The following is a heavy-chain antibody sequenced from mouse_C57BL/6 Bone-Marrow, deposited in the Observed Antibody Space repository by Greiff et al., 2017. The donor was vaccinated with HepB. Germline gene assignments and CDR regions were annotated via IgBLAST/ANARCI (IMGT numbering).Heavy chain of an antibody. Sequence: EVKVVESGGGLVQPGGSLSLSCAASGFTFTDYYMSWVRQPPGKALEWLGFIRNKANGYTTEYSASVKGRFTISRDNSQSILYLQMNALRAEDSATYYCARFIYYGNYVFDYWGQGTTLTVSS. CDR3: ARFIYYGNYVFDY. CDR1: GFTFTDYY. V-gene: IGHV7-3*01. CDR2: IRNKANGYTT. D-gene: IGHD2-1*01. J-gene: IGHJ2*01.